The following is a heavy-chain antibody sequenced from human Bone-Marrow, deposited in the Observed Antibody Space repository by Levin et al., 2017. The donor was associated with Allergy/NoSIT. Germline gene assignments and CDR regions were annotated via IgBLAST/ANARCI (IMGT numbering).Heavy chain of an antibody. CDR2: VNYSGTT. Sequence: SETLSLTCAVYGGSFSDYYWTWIRQPPGKGLEWIGEVNYSGTTNYSPSLRSRLTISRDTSKNQFSLKLTSVTTADTALYFCARRTFGGYINYWGQGALVSVSS. D-gene: IGHD2-15*01. J-gene: IGHJ4*02. CDR1: GGSFSDYY. V-gene: IGHV4-34*01. CDR3: ARRTFGGYINY.